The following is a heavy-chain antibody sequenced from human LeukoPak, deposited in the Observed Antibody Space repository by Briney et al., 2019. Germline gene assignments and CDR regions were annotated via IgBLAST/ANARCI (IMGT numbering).Heavy chain of an antibody. V-gene: IGHV3-48*03. Sequence: PGGSLRLSCAASGFTFSTHEMNWVRQAPGKGLEWVSYISSSGYTIYYADSVKGRFTISRDNSKNTLYLQMNSLRAEDTAVYYCAKTIYGDYGAIGDYWGQGTLVTVSS. CDR1: GFTFSTHE. CDR3: AKTIYGDYGAIGDY. D-gene: IGHD4-17*01. CDR2: ISSSGYTI. J-gene: IGHJ4*02.